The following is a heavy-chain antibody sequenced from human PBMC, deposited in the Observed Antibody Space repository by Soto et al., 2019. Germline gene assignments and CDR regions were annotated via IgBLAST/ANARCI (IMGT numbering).Heavy chain of an antibody. V-gene: IGHV5-51*01. CDR3: TRRVTVAPYYFDS. D-gene: IGHD6-19*01. CDR2: IYPGDSDT. Sequence: GESLKISCKGSGNIFTNYWIGWVRQLPGKGLEWMGIIYPGDSDTSYSPSFQGQVTISVDKSISTAYLQWSSLKASDTAMYYCTRRVTVAPYYFDSWGQGTLVTVSS. CDR1: GNIFTNYW. J-gene: IGHJ4*02.